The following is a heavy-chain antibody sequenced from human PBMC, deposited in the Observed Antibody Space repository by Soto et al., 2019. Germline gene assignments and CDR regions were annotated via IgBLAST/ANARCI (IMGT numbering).Heavy chain of an antibody. CDR2: IVSDGSTT. Sequence: EVQLVESGGGSVQPGGSLRLSCAASGFTFSTYWMHWVRQAPGKGLVWVSRIVSDGSTTNYADSVKGRFTISRDNAKNTLYLQINSLRAEDTAVYYCARAKGNSGAFHIWGQGTMVTVSS. CDR1: GFTFSTYW. D-gene: IGHD4-4*01. J-gene: IGHJ3*02. V-gene: IGHV3-74*01. CDR3: ARAKGNSGAFHI.